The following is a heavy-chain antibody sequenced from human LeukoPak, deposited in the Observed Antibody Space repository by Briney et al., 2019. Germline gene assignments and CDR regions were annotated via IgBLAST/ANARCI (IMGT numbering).Heavy chain of an antibody. Sequence: ASVKVSCKASGYTFTGYYMHWARQAPGQGLEWMGWINPNSGGTNYAQKFQGRVTMTRDTSISTAYMELSRLRSDDTAVYYCARDLVSGSSGYDFDYWGQGTLVTVSS. CDR3: ARDLVSGSSGYDFDY. V-gene: IGHV1-2*02. CDR1: GYTFTGYY. J-gene: IGHJ4*02. CDR2: INPNSGGT. D-gene: IGHD3-22*01.